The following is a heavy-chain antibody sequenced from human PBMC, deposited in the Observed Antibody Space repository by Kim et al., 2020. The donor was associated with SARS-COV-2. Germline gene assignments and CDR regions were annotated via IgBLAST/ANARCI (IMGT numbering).Heavy chain of an antibody. CDR3: TRVSYSSSGLSVFDS. Sequence: GGSLRLSCAASGFTFSDYDMTWIRQAPGKGLEWLSDIISSGTYIKSADSENGLISIYGNYAKNLFLLQINMRRAEDTVVYYSTRVSYSSSGLSVFDS. J-gene: IGHJ5*01. V-gene: IGHV3-11*05. D-gene: IGHD6-25*01. CDR1: GFTFSDYD. CDR2: IISSGTYI.